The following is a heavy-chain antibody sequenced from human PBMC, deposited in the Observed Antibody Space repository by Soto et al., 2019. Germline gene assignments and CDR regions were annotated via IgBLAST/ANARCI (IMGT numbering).Heavy chain of an antibody. J-gene: IGHJ5*02. V-gene: IGHV4-34*01. CDR3: ARISSSWDFIPCDP. D-gene: IGHD6-13*01. Sequence: SETLSLTCAVYGGSFSGYYWSWIRQPPGKGLEWIGEINHSGSTNYNPSLKSRVTISVDTSKNQFSLKLSSVTAADTAVYYCARISSSWDFIPCDPWGQGTLVNVSS. CDR1: GGSFSGYY. CDR2: INHSGST.